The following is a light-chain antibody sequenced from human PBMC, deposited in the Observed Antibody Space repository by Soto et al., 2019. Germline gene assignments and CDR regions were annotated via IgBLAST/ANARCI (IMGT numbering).Light chain of an antibody. CDR3: QQYDDLLPT. Sequence: DIQMTQSTSSLSASVGDRVTITCQASQGIANYLNWYQQKPGKAPKVLIYDASSLEKGVPSRFSGSGSGTDFTFTISSLQPEDIATYYCQQYDDLLPTFGQGTKLEIK. CDR2: DAS. CDR1: QGIANY. V-gene: IGKV1-33*01. J-gene: IGKJ2*01.